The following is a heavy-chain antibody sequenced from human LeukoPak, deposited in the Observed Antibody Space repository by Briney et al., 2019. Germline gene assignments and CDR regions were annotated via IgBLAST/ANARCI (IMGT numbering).Heavy chain of an antibody. V-gene: IGHV1-18*01. CDR2: ISAYNGNT. D-gene: IGHD6-19*01. CDR1: GYTFTSYG. J-gene: IGHJ2*01. CDR3: ARDSPPSIAVALSGFDL. Sequence: GASVKVSCKASGYTFTSYGISWVRQAPGQGLEWMGWISAYNGNTNYAQKLQGRVTMTTDTSTSTAYMELRSLRSEDTAVYYCARDSPPSIAVALSGFDLWGRGTLVTVSS.